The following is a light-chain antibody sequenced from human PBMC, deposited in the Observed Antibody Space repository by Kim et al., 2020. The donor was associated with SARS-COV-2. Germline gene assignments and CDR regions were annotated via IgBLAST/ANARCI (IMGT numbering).Light chain of an antibody. CDR1: NNNVGNQG. CDR2: RNN. V-gene: IGLV10-54*01. Sequence: QAGLTQPPSVSKGLRQTATLTCTGNNNNVGNQGATWLQQLQGHPPKLLSHRNNNRPSGIAEGLSASRSGNTASLTITGRRPEDEADYYCSGWDSSRSAWVFGGGTQLTVL. CDR3: SGWDSSRSAWV. J-gene: IGLJ3*02.